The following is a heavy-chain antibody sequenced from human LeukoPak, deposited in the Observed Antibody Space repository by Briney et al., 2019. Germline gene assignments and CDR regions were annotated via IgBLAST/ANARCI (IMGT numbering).Heavy chain of an antibody. Sequence: PSETLSLTCTVSGGSISSSSYYWGWIRQPPGKGLEWIGSIYYSGSTYYNPSLKSRVTISVDTSKNQFSLKLSSVTAADTAVCYCPRGYSGSYYGGYYYYYMDVWGKGTTVTVSS. J-gene: IGHJ6*03. D-gene: IGHD1-26*01. CDR2: IYYSGST. CDR1: GGSISSSSYY. CDR3: PRGYSGSYYGGYYYYYMDV. V-gene: IGHV4-39*07.